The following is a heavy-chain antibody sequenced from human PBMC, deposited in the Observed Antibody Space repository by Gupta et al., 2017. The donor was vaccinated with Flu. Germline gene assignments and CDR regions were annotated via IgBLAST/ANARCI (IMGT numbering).Heavy chain of an antibody. CDR2: IGSAGDI. V-gene: IGHV3-13*01. J-gene: IGHJ4*01. CDR1: GFTFKTYD. CDR3: ARGAGVSGYFGH. Sequence: EVQLVESGGDLVQPGGSLRLSSSTSGFTFKTYDMHWVRQAPGDGLEWVSGIGSAGDIYYRDSVKGRFAVSGENAKKSLYLQMNNLRVEDTAVYFCARGAGVSGYFGHWGQGTLVTVSS. D-gene: IGHD6-13*01.